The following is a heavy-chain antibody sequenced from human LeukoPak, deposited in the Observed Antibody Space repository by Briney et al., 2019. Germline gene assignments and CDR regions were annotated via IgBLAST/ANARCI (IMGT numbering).Heavy chain of an antibody. CDR1: GYTLTELS. D-gene: IGHD1-7*01. J-gene: IGHJ5*02. Sequence: ASVKVSCKVSGYTLTELSMHWVRQAPGKGLEWMGGFDPEDGETIHAQKFQGRVTMTEDTSTDTAYMELSSLRSEDTAVYYCATSPTTRSFNWFDPWGQGTLVTVSS. CDR3: ATSPTTRSFNWFDP. V-gene: IGHV1-24*01. CDR2: FDPEDGET.